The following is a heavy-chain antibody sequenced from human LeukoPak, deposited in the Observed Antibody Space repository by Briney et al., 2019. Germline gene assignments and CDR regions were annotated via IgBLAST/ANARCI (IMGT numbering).Heavy chain of an antibody. CDR2: INHSGST. J-gene: IGHJ3*02. V-gene: IGHV4-34*01. CDR1: GGSFSGYY. CDR3: ADESNIAVAGRGAFDI. Sequence: SETLSLTCAVYGGSFSGYYWSWIRQPPGKGLEWIGEINHSGSTNYNPSLKSRVTISVDTSKNQFSLKLSSVTAADTTVYYCADESNIAVAGRGAFDIWGQGIMVTVSS. D-gene: IGHD6-19*01.